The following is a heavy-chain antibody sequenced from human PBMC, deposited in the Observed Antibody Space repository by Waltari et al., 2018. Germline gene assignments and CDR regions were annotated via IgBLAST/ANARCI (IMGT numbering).Heavy chain of an antibody. V-gene: IGHV3-30*02. Sequence: QVQLVESGGGVVQPGGSLRLSCAASGFIFNNYDMHWVRQAPGEGLEWVAFIRDEGSDRKYAESVKGRFTTSRDNSNNMLFLEMNSLRPEDTAVYYCAKDPGSSTSYGIDYWGQGTLVTVSS. CDR2: IRDEGSDR. D-gene: IGHD2-2*01. J-gene: IGHJ4*02. CDR3: AKDPGSSTSYGIDY. CDR1: GFIFNNYD.